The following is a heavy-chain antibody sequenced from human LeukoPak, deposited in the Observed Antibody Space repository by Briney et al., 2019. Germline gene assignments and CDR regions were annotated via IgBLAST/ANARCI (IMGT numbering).Heavy chain of an antibody. CDR2: VKSKGAGETT. D-gene: IGHD3-10*01. V-gene: IGHV3-15*01. Sequence: ESGGSLRLSCRASGFSLSNDWMSWVRQAPGKGLECVGRVKSKGAGETTDYAAPVKGRFTISRDDSKNTLYLQMNSLKTEDTAVYYCTLIQGWGSGSYYLDYWGQGTLVTVSS. CDR1: GFSLSNDW. CDR3: TLIQGWGSGSYYLDY. J-gene: IGHJ4*02.